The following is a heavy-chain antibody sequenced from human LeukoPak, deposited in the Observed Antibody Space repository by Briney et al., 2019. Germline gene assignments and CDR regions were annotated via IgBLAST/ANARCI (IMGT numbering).Heavy chain of an antibody. J-gene: IGHJ6*02. CDR1: GFTFSSYG. CDR2: ISYDGSNK. CDR3: AKDREYYDFWSGLYYYYYGMDD. Sequence: PGGSLRLSCAASGFTFSSYGMHWVRQAPGKGLEWVAVISYDGSNKYYADSVKGRFTISRDNSKNTLYLQMNSLRAEDTAVYYCAKDREYYDFWSGLYYYYYGMDDWGQGTTVTVSS. D-gene: IGHD3-3*01. V-gene: IGHV3-30*18.